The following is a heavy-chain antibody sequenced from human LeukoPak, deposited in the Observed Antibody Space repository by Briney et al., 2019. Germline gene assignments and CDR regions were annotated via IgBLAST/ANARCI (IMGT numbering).Heavy chain of an antibody. CDR1: GFTFSSYG. D-gene: IGHD1-1*01. CDR2: IRYDGSNK. J-gene: IGHJ4*02. Sequence: GGSLRLSCAASGFTFSSYGMHWVRQAPGKGLEWVAFIRYDGSNKYYADSVKGRFTISRDNSKNTLYLQMNSLRAEDTAVYYCAKDELERRLFYYFDYWGQGTLVTVSS. V-gene: IGHV3-30*02. CDR3: AKDELERRLFYYFDY.